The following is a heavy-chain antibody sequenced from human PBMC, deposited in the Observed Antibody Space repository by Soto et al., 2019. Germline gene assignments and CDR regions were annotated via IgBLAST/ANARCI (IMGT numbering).Heavy chain of an antibody. J-gene: IGHJ3*02. V-gene: IGHV1-69*13. CDR3: ARVQNYYGSGSYAFDI. CDR1: GGTFSSYA. CDR2: IIHIFVTA. D-gene: IGHD3-10*01. Sequence: ASVKVSCKASGGTFSSYASSWGRQAPGQGREWMGGIIHIFVTANYAQKFQGRVSITADESTSTAYMGLSSLRSEDTAVYYCARVQNYYGSGSYAFDIWGQGTMVTVSS.